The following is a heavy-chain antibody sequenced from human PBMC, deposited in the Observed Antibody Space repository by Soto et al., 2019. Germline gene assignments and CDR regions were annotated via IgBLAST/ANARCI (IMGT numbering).Heavy chain of an antibody. V-gene: IGHV3-66*01. D-gene: IGHD5-12*01. Sequence: PGGSLRLSCAASGFTFSSYTINWVRQAPGKGLEWVSVIYSGGSTYYADSVKGRFTISRDNSKNTLYLQMNSLRAEDTAVYYCASGYDDGFDYWGQGTLVTVSS. CDR2: IYSGGST. CDR3: ASGYDDGFDY. J-gene: IGHJ4*02. CDR1: GFTFSSYT.